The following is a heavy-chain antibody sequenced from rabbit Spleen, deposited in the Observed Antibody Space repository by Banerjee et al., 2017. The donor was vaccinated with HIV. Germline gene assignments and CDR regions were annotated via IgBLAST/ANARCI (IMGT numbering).Heavy chain of an antibody. J-gene: IGHJ4*01. CDR1: GFSFSSNW. V-gene: IGHV1S45*01. Sequence: QEQLVESGGGLVKPGASLTLTCKASGFSFSSNWICWVRQAPGKGLEWIACIDTSDGDTDYANWPKGRFTISKASSTTVTLQMTSLTAADTATYFCARDLTSVVGWNFNLWGPGTLVTVS. D-gene: IGHD1-1*01. CDR2: IDTSDGDT. CDR3: ARDLTSVVGWNFNL.